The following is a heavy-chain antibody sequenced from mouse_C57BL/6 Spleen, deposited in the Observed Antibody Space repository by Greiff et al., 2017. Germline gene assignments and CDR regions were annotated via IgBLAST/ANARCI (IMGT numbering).Heavy chain of an antibody. D-gene: IGHD1-1*01. J-gene: IGHJ2*01. CDR2: IYPGDGDT. Sequence: VQLQQSGPELVKPGASVKLSCTASGYAFSSSWMNWVKQRPGKGLEWIGRIYPGDGDTNYTGKFKGKATLTAANSSSTAYMQLSSLTSEDSTVYFCASYYGSSFDYWGQGTTLTVSS. CDR3: ASYYGSSFDY. V-gene: IGHV1-82*01. CDR1: GYAFSSSW.